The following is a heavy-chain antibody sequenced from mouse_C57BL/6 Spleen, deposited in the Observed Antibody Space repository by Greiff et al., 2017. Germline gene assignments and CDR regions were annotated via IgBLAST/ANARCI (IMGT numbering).Heavy chain of an antibody. CDR1: GYTFTSYW. CDR3: ARLGLNYFDD. V-gene: IGHV1-64*01. J-gene: IGHJ2*01. Sequence: QVQLQQPGAELVKPGASVKLSCKASGYTFTSYWMHWVKQRPGQGLEWIGMIHPNSGSTNYNEKFKSKATLTVDKSSSTAYMQLSSLTSKDSGVYYCARLGLNYFDDGGQGTTRTVSS. CDR2: IHPNSGST. D-gene: IGHD4-1*01.